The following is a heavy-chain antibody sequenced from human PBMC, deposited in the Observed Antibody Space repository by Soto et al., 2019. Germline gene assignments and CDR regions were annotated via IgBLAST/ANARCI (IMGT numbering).Heavy chain of an antibody. Sequence: SETLSLTCTVSGGSISRYYWNWSRQPLGKGLEWIGYIYYSGSTNYNPSLKSRVTISVDTSKNQFSLKLSSVTAADTAVYYCARDPGSGSYYGWFDPWGQGTLVTVSS. J-gene: IGHJ5*02. CDR2: IYYSGST. CDR3: ARDPGSGSYYGWFDP. D-gene: IGHD3-10*01. V-gene: IGHV4-59*01. CDR1: GGSISRYY.